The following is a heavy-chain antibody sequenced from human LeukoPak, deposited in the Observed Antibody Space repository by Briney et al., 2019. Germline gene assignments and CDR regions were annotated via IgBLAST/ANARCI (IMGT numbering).Heavy chain of an antibody. Sequence: GGSLRLSCEASGFTFSSYAFHWVRQAPGKGLEWVAFLSSDGNSKYYADSVKGRFTISRDNAKSSLYLQVNSLRGEDTAVYYCARARYGSGGYFFDFWGQGTLVTVSS. V-gene: IGHV3-30-3*01. CDR1: GFTFSSYA. CDR2: LSSDGNSK. CDR3: ARARYGSGGYFFDF. D-gene: IGHD3-10*01. J-gene: IGHJ4*02.